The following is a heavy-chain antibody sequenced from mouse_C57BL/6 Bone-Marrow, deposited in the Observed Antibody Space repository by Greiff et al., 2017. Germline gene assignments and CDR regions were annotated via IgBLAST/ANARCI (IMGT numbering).Heavy chain of an antibody. CDR1: GFTFSSYA. D-gene: IGHD2-2*01. V-gene: IGHV5-4*03. Sequence: EVKLMESGGGLVKPGGSLKLSCAASGFTFSSYAMSWVRQTPEKRLEWVATISDGGSYTYYPDNVKGRFTISRDNAKNNLYLQMSHLKSEDTAMYYCARRATTVTYWYFDVWGTGTTVTVSS. CDR3: ARRATTVTYWYFDV. J-gene: IGHJ1*03. CDR2: ISDGGSYT.